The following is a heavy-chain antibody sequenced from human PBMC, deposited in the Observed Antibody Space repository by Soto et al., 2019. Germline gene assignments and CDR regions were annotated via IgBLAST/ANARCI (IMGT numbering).Heavy chain of an antibody. CDR3: ARDLTPYSDYYDESSSETWFDP. CDR2: IKMDASEK. Sequence: TGGSLRLSCAASGFTFGSYWMSWVRQAPGTGLEWLATIKMDASEKKYVDSVKDRFTISRDNAKNSLYLQMNSLRADDTALYYCARDLTPYSDYYDESSSETWFDPWGQGTLVTVSS. V-gene: IGHV3-7*03. D-gene: IGHD3-22*01. CDR1: GFTFGSYW. J-gene: IGHJ5*02.